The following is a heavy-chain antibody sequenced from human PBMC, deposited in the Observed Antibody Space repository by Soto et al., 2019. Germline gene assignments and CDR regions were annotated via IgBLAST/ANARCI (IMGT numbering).Heavy chain of an antibody. V-gene: IGHV3-49*03. CDR2: IRSKAYGGTT. J-gene: IGHJ4*02. CDR1: GFTFGDYA. D-gene: IGHD6-13*01. Sequence: GGSLRLSCTASGFTFGDYAMSWFRQAPGKGLEWVGFIRSKAYGGTTEYAASVKGRFTISRDDSKSIAYLQMNSLKTEDTAVYYCTREGVGIAAAGTAGVYWGQGTLVTVSS. CDR3: TREGVGIAAAGTAGVY.